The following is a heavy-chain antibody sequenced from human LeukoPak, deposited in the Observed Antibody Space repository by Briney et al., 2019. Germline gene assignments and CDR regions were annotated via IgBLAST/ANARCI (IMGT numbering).Heavy chain of an antibody. V-gene: IGHV3-64*02. D-gene: IGHD5-12*01. CDR2: ISSNGGNT. Sequence: GGSLRLSCAASGFTFSSYAMHWVRQAPGKRLEFVSAISSNGGNTYYADSVKGRFTISRDNSKNTLYLQMGSLRAEDMAVYYCARGGGYSGYDYDYWGQGTLVTVSS. J-gene: IGHJ4*02. CDR1: GFTFSSYA. CDR3: ARGGGYSGYDYDY.